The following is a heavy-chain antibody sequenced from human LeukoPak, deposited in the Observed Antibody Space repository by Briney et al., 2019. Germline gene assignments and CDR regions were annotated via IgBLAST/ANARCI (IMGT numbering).Heavy chain of an antibody. CDR1: GFSFSSYW. V-gene: IGHV3-7*01. Sequence: QPGGSLRISCAASGFSFSSYWMSGVRQAPGKGLEWVANIKEDGSEKNYVDSVKGRFTISRDNAKNSLYLQMNSLRAEDTAVYYCARKDSSPRTFDYWGQGTLVTVSS. CDR3: ARKDSSPRTFDY. J-gene: IGHJ4*02. CDR2: IKEDGSEK. D-gene: IGHD3-22*01.